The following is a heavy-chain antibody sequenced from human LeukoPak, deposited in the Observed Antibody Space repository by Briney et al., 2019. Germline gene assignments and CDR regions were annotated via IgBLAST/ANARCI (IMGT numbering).Heavy chain of an antibody. CDR3: ARAIRYGQQLMYYFDY. D-gene: IGHD6-13*01. Sequence: PSETLSLTCAVYGGSFTGYFLSWIRQPPGKGLEWLGEINHSGSTNYNPSLKSRVTISIDTSKNQFSLKLSSVTAADTAVYYCARAIRYGQQLMYYFDYWGQGTLVTVSS. J-gene: IGHJ4*02. CDR2: INHSGST. V-gene: IGHV4-34*01. CDR1: GGSFTGYF.